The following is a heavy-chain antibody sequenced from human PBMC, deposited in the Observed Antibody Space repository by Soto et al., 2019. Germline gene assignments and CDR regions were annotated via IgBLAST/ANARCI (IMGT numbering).Heavy chain of an antibody. CDR3: ATDLVGYFDPGP. Sequence: ASVKVSCKASGYTFTSYAMNWVRQAPGQRLEWMGWIDAGNGNTKYSQKFQGRVTMTEDTSTDTAYMELSSLRSEDTAVYCCATDLVGYFDPGPWGQGTLVTVSS. J-gene: IGHJ5*02. D-gene: IGHD3-9*01. CDR1: GYTFTSYA. V-gene: IGHV1-3*01. CDR2: IDAGNGNT.